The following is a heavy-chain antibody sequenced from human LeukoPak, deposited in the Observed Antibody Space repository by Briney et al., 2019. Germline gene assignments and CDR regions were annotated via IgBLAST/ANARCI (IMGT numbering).Heavy chain of an antibody. Sequence: GGSLRLSCAASGFTFSTYAMNWVRQAPGKGLEWVAVISDDGRHNYYADSVKGRYTISRDNSKSTLYLQMNSLRDDDSAAYFCARVYLERLTAGYFDHWGQGTQVTVSP. J-gene: IGHJ4*02. CDR1: GFTFSTYA. D-gene: IGHD2-8*01. CDR2: ISDDGRHN. V-gene: IGHV3-30*04. CDR3: ARVYLERLTAGYFDH.